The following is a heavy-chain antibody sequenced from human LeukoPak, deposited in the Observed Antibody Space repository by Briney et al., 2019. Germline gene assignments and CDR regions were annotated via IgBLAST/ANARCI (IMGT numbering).Heavy chain of an antibody. CDR1: GFTFSSYA. CDR3: ARTYSIAVAGYFDY. CDR2: ISYDGSNK. J-gene: IGHJ4*02. D-gene: IGHD6-19*01. Sequence: GGSLILSCAASGFTFSSYAMHWVRQAPGKGLEWVAVISYDGSNKYYADSVKGRFTISRDNSKNTLYLQMNSLRAEDTAVYYCARTYSIAVAGYFDYWGQGTLVTVSS. V-gene: IGHV3-30-3*01.